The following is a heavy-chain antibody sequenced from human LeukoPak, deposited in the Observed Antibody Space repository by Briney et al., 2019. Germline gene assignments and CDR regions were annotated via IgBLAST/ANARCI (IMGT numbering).Heavy chain of an antibody. CDR2: INAGNGNT. J-gene: IGHJ4*02. D-gene: IGHD1-26*01. Sequence: EASVKVSCKGSGYTFGTYTMHWVRQAPGQRPEWMGWINAGNGNTEYSHKFQGRLTITRDASAGIAYMELSSLRSEDTAVYFCARDRFRSTFWDYWGQGTLVTVSS. V-gene: IGHV1-3*01. CDR3: ARDRFRSTFWDY. CDR1: GYTFGTYT.